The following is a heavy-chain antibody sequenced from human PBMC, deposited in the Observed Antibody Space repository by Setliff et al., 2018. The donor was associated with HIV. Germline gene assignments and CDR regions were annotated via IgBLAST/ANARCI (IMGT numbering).Heavy chain of an antibody. CDR2: IYHSGST. J-gene: IGHJ1*01. Sequence: SETLSLTCTVSGGSISSSSYYWGWIRQPPGKGLEWIGSIYHSGSTYYNPSLKSRVTISVDTSKNQFSLKLSSVTAADTAVYYCARHYDSSGYSFQHWGQGTLVTVSS. D-gene: IGHD3-22*01. CDR1: GGSISSSSYY. V-gene: IGHV4-39*01. CDR3: ARHYDSSGYSFQH.